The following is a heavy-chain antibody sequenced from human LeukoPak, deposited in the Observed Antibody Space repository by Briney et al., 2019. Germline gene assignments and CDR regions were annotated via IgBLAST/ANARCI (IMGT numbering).Heavy chain of an antibody. J-gene: IGHJ6*02. D-gene: IGHD2-2*01. CDR1: GFTFSSYG. CDR3: ARELEDIVVVPAAPYYYYGMDV. Sequence: GGSLRLSCAASGFTFSSYGMRWVRQAPGKGLEGVAGIWYDGSNKYYADSVKARFTISRDNSKNTMYLQMNSLRAEDTAVYYCARELEDIVVVPAAPYYYYGMDVWGQGTTVTVSS. CDR2: IWYDGSNK. V-gene: IGHV3-33*01.